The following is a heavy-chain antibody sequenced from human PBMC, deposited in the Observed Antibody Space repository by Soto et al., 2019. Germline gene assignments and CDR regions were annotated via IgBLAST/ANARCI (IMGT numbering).Heavy chain of an antibody. D-gene: IGHD3-3*01. CDR2: ISGSGGST. V-gene: IGHV3-23*01. CDR3: AKDGTIFGVVITGFDY. CDR1: GFTFSSYA. Sequence: EVQLLESGGGLVQPGGSLRLSCAASGFTFSSYAMSWVRQAPGKGLEWVSAISGSGGSTYYADSVKGRFTISRDNAKNTLYLQMNSLRAEDTAVYYCAKDGTIFGVVITGFDYWGQGTLVTVSS. J-gene: IGHJ4*02.